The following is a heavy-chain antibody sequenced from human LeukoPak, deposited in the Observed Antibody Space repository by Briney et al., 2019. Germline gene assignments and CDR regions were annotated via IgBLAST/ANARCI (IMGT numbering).Heavy chain of an antibody. CDR2: IWYDGSSK. CDR3: ATGEYYFDF. V-gene: IGHV3-33*01. Sequence: PGRSLRLSCAASGXTFSSYAMHWVRQAPGKGLQWVAVIWYDGSSKYYADSVKGRFTISRDNSKNTLYLQMSSLRAEATALYYCATGEYYFDFWGQGTLVTVSS. J-gene: IGHJ4*02. D-gene: IGHD3-16*01. CDR1: GXTFSSYA.